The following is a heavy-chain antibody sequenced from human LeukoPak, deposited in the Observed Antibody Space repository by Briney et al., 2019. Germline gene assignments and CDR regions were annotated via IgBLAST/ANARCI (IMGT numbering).Heavy chain of an antibody. V-gene: IGHV4-39*01. J-gene: IGHJ4*02. CDR3: ARQASGYSGYLPKYCFDY. Sequence: PSETLSLTRTVSGGSISSSSYYWGWIRQPPGKGLEWIGTIYYSGSTYYNPSLKSRVAISVDTSKNQFSLKLSSVTAADTAVYYCARQASGYSGYLPKYCFDYWGQGTLVTVSS. CDR1: GGSISSSSYY. D-gene: IGHD5-12*01. CDR2: IYYSGST.